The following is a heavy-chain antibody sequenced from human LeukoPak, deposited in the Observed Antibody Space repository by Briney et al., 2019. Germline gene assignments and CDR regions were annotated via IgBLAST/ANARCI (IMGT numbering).Heavy chain of an antibody. CDR2: MYSGGST. Sequence: TGGSLRLSCAASGFTVSSSYMSWVRQASGKGLEWVSVMYSGGSTYYADSVKGRFTISRDNSKNTLYLQMNSLRAEDTAVYYCARDFGGSGSGYMDVWGKGTTVTVSS. J-gene: IGHJ6*03. CDR1: GFTVSSSY. D-gene: IGHD3-10*01. CDR3: ARDFGGSGSGYMDV. V-gene: IGHV3-66*02.